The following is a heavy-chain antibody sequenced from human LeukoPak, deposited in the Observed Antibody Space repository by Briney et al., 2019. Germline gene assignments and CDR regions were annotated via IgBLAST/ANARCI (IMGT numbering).Heavy chain of an antibody. CDR2: IYTSGNT. Sequence: KPSETLSLTCTVSGVSMSSHSCNWIRLPAGKGLEWIGRIYTSGNTKSNPSLESRVTMSVDTSKNQFSLMLSSVTAADTAVYYCARGEYGNQSSNNWSDPWSQGTLVTVSS. V-gene: IGHV4-4*07. CDR1: GVSMSSHS. J-gene: IGHJ5*02. D-gene: IGHD3-16*01. CDR3: ARGEYGNQSSNNWSDP.